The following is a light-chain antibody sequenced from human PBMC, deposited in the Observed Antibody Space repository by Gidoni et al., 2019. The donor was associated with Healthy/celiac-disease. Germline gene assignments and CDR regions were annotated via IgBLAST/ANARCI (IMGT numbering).Light chain of an antibody. CDR2: AAS. J-gene: IGKJ1*01. Sequence: DIHMSQSPSSLSASVGDRVTITCRASQSISSYLNWCQQKPGKAPKLLIYAASSLQSGVPSRFSGSGSRTDFTLTISSLQPEDFATYYCQQGYSTPRTFGQGTKVEIK. CDR1: QSISSY. CDR3: QQGYSTPRT. V-gene: IGKV1-39*01.